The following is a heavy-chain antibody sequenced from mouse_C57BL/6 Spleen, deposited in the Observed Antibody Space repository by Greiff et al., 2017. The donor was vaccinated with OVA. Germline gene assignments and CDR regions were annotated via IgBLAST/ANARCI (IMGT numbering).Heavy chain of an antibody. V-gene: IGHV1-52*01. CDR3: AREGSSGTFAY. CDR2: IDPSDSET. D-gene: IGHD3-2*02. CDR1: GYTFTSYW. Sequence: QVQLQQSGAELVRPGSSVKLSCKASGYTFTSYWMHWVKQRPIQGLEWIGNIDPSDSETHYNQKFKDKATLTVDKSSSTAYMQLSSLTSEDSAVYDCAREGSSGTFAYWGQGTLVTVSA. J-gene: IGHJ3*01.